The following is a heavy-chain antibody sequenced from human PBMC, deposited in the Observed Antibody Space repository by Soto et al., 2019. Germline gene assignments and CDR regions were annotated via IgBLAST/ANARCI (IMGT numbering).Heavy chain of an antibody. D-gene: IGHD6-19*01. Sequence: ASVKVSCKASGYTFTRYAMHWVRQAPGQRLEWMGWINAGNGNTKYSQKFQGRVTITTDTSASTAYMELSSLRSEDTAVYYCARDGAVAGDSNFDYWGQGTLITVSS. CDR2: INAGNGNT. CDR3: ARDGAVAGDSNFDY. V-gene: IGHV1-3*01. J-gene: IGHJ4*02. CDR1: GYTFTRYA.